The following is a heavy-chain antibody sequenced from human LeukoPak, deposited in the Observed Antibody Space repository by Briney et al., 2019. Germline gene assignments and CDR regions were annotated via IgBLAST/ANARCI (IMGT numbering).Heavy chain of an antibody. V-gene: IGHV4-61*02. CDR3: ARLRVYNTAWYARASDY. CDR1: GGSISSGSYY. J-gene: IGHJ4*02. D-gene: IGHD6-19*01. CDR2: IFTSGST. Sequence: TLSLTCTVSGGSISSGSYYWSWIRQPAGKGLEWIGRIFTSGSTNYNPSLKSRVTISVDTSKNQFSLKLSSVTAADTAVYYCARLRVYNTAWYARASDYWGQGTLVTVSS.